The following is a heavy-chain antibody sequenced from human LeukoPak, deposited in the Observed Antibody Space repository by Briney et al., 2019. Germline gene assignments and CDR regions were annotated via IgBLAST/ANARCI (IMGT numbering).Heavy chain of an antibody. J-gene: IGHJ5*02. V-gene: IGHV4-59*01. CDR3: ARGRVTIAVAGEFDP. D-gene: IGHD6-19*01. CDR1: GGSISSYY. CDR2: IYYSGTT. Sequence: SETLSLTCTVSGGSISSYYWSWIRQPPGKGLEWIGYIYYSGTTNYNPSLKSRVTISVDTSKNQFSLKLSSVTAADTAVYYCARGRVTIAVAGEFDPWGQGTLVTVSS.